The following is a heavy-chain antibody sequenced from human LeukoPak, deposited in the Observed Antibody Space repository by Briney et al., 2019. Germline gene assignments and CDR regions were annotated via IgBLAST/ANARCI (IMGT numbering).Heavy chain of an antibody. D-gene: IGHD6-19*01. J-gene: IGHJ4*02. V-gene: IGHV4-4*07. CDR2: FYISGST. Sequence: SETLSLTCTVSGDSISNYYWSWIRQPAGKELEWSGRFYISGSTNYKPSLKSRVTISVAQSKNQFSLKIRSLTVADTAVYYCARGEWLAGAFDYWGQGSLVTVSS. CDR3: ARGEWLAGAFDY. CDR1: GDSISNYY.